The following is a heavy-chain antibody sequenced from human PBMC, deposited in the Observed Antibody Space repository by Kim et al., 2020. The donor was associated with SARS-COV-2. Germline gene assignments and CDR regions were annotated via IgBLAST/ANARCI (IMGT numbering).Heavy chain of an antibody. V-gene: IGHV3-33*01. CDR3: ARDGDSSGWYGQNFFDY. Sequence: GGSLRLSCAASGFTFSSYGMHWVRQAPGKGLEWVAVIWYDGSNKYYADSVKGRFTISRDNSKNTLYLQMNSLRAEDTAVYYCARDGDSSGWYGQNFFDYWAQGTLVSVSS. D-gene: IGHD6-19*01. J-gene: IGHJ4*02. CDR2: IWYDGSNK. CDR1: GFTFSSYG.